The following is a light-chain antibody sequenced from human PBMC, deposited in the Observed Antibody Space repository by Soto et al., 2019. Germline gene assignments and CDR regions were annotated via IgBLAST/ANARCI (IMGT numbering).Light chain of an antibody. J-gene: IGLJ1*01. CDR2: DVS. V-gene: IGLV2-14*03. CDR1: SSDVGGYNY. CDR3: SSYTASSTLLYV. Sequence: QSALTQPASVSGSPGQSITISCTGTSSDVGGYNYVSWYQQHPGKAPKLIIYDVSNRPSGVSSRFSGSKSGSTASLTISGVQAEDEADYYCSSYTASSTLLYVVGTGTKLTVL.